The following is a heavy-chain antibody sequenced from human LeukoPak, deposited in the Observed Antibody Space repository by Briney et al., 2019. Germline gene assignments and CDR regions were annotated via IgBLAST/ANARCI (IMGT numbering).Heavy chain of an antibody. CDR2: IKQDGSEK. D-gene: IGHD3-3*01. Sequence: GGSLRLSCAASGFTFSSYWMSWVRQAPGKGLEWVANIKQDGSEKYYVDSVKGRFTISRDNAKNSLYLQMNSLRAEDTAVYYCAGDPLGYDFWSGYYPLWGQGTLVTVSS. J-gene: IGHJ4*02. CDR3: AGDPLGYDFWSGYYPL. CDR1: GFTFSSYW. V-gene: IGHV3-7*01.